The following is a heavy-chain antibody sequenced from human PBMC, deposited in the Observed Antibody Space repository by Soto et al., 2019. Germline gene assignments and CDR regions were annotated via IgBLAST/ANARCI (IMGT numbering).Heavy chain of an antibody. CDR3: ARTIQLWSSYCFDY. Sequence: SGPTLVNPTPTLTLTCTFSGFSLSTSGMCVSWIRQPPGKALEWLALIDWDDDKYYSTSLKTRLTISKDTSKNQVVLTMTNMDPVDTATYYCARTIQLWSSYCFDYWGQGTLGTVSS. CDR1: GFSLSTSGMC. D-gene: IGHD5-18*01. CDR2: IDWDDDK. V-gene: IGHV2-70*01. J-gene: IGHJ4*02.